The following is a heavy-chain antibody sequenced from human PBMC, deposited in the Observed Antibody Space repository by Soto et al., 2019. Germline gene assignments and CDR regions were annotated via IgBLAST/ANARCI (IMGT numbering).Heavy chain of an antibody. CDR1: GYTFTGYY. Sequence: ASVKVSCKASGYTFTGYYMHWVRQAPGQGLEWMGWINPNSGGTNYAQKFQGWVTMTRDTSISTAYMELSRLRSDDTAVYYCARIRGIAAAGLYYWGKGTLVTVAS. CDR3: ARIRGIAAAGLYY. J-gene: IGHJ4*02. CDR2: INPNSGGT. D-gene: IGHD6-13*01. V-gene: IGHV1-2*04.